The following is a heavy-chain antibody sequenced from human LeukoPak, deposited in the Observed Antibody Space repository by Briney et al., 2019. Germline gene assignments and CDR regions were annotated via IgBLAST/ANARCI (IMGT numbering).Heavy chain of an antibody. V-gene: IGHV4-59*01. J-gene: IGHJ4*02. CDR1: GGSISTYS. D-gene: IGHD3-9*01. Sequence: SETLSLTSTVAGGSISTYSCSWIRQPPGKVLGWVGYIYYGGNTNYNPSLKSQITISVDTSKNQFSLRLSSVTAADTAVYYCARVRLVGYDILTGYYSFDYWGQGTLVTVSS. CDR3: ARVRLVGYDILTGYYSFDY. CDR2: IYYGGNT.